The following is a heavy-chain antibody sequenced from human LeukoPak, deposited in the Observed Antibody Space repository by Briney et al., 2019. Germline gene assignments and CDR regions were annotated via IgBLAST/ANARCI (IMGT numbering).Heavy chain of an antibody. Sequence: GGSLRLSCAASGFTFSTYIMNWVRQAPGKGLEWVSYISSSSSTVYYADSVKGRFTISRDNAKNSLYLQMNSLGAEDTAVYYCTSQYSYWGQGTLVTVSS. CDR2: ISSSSSTV. CDR1: GFTFSTYI. D-gene: IGHD2-21*01. CDR3: TSQYSY. V-gene: IGHV3-48*01. J-gene: IGHJ4*02.